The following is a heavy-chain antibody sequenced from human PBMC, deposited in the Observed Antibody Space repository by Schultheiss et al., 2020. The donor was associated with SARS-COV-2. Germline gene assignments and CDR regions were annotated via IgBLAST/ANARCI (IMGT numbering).Heavy chain of an antibody. J-gene: IGHJ5*02. CDR3: ARGCGTVPKRGFWFDP. Sequence: SETLSLTCTVSGGSISSYYWSWIRQPPGKGLEWIGSIYYSGSTYYNPSLKSRVTISVDTSKNQFSLKLSSVTAADTAVYYCARGCGTVPKRGFWFDPWGQGTLVTVSS. CDR2: IYYSGST. CDR1: GGSISSYY. V-gene: IGHV4-59*12. D-gene: IGHD2-15*01.